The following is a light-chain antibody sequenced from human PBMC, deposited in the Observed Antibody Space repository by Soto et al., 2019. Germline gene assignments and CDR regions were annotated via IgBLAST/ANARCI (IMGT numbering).Light chain of an antibody. CDR1: QSISSY. CDR3: QQTYSTPST. CDR2: DTS. V-gene: IGKV1-39*01. J-gene: IGKJ4*01. Sequence: DIQMTQSPSSLSASVGDRVTITCRASQSISSYLNWYQQKAGRAPNLLIYDTSTLQSGVPLRFSGSGSGTDFTLTINSLQPEDFASYYCQQTYSTPSTFGGGTKVEIK.